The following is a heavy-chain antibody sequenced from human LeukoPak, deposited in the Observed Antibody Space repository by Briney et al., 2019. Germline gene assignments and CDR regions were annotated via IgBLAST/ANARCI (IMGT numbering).Heavy chain of an antibody. V-gene: IGHV1-8*01. CDR2: MNQNRGKT. CDR3: ARGTVVVPAASVH. CDR1: GYTFTRYD. J-gene: IGHJ4*02. Sequence: ASVKVSCKASGYTFTRYDVNGVRQATGRGGEWMGWMNQNRGKTGYAQKFQGRAPMNTTTSISAAYLELSSLRSEDTAVYYCARGTVVVPAASVHWGQGTLVTVSS. D-gene: IGHD2-2*01.